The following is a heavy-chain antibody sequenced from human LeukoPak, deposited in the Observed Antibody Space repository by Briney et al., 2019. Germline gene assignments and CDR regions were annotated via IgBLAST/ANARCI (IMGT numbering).Heavy chain of an antibody. CDR1: GYTFTGYY. J-gene: IGHJ5*02. CDR2: INPNSGGT. Sequence: ASVKVSCKAPGYTFTGYYMHWVRQAPGQGLEWMGWINPNSGGTNYAQKFQGRVTMTRDTSISTAYMELSRLRSDDTAVYYCARPNYDFWSGYPNWFDPWGQGTLVTVSS. CDR3: ARPNYDFWSGYPNWFDP. D-gene: IGHD3-3*01. V-gene: IGHV1-2*02.